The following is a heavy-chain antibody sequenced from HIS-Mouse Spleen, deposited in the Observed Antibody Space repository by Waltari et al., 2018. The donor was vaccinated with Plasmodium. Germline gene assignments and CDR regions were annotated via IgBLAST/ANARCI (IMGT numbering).Heavy chain of an antibody. J-gene: IGHJ3*02. D-gene: IGHD7-27*01. CDR2: INPSSGGT. Sequence: QVQLVQSGAEVKKPGASVKVSCKASGYTFTGYFMHWVRQAPGQGLEWMGWINPSSGGTNYAQRFQGRVTMTRDTSISTAYMELSRLRSDDTAVYYCARDPKQLGSAFDIWGQGTMVTVSS. CDR1: GYTFTGYF. CDR3: ARDPKQLGSAFDI. V-gene: IGHV1-2*02.